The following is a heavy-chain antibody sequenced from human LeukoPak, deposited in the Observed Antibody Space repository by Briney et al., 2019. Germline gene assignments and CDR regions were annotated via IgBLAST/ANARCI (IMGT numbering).Heavy chain of an antibody. CDR1: GGSISSSSYY. Sequence: SETLSLTCTVSGGSISSSSYYWGWIRQPPGKGLEWIGSIYYSGSTYYNPSLKSRVTISVDTSKNQFSLKLSSVTAADTAVYYCARANSSGYCTNGVCYLPNWFDPWGQGTLVTVSS. J-gene: IGHJ5*02. V-gene: IGHV4-39*07. D-gene: IGHD2-8*01. CDR3: ARANSSGYCTNGVCYLPNWFDP. CDR2: IYYSGST.